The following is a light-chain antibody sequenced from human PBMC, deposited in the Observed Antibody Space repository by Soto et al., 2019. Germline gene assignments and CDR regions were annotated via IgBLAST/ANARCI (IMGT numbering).Light chain of an antibody. V-gene: IGLV1-51*02. CDR2: ENN. CDR1: SSNIGNNY. J-gene: IGLJ1*01. Sequence: QSVLTQPPSVSAAPGQKVTISCSGSSSNIGNNYVSWYQQLPGTAPKLLIYENNKRPSGIPDRFSGSKSGTSATLGITGLQTGNKADYNCGTWDSSLSARVFGTGTKVTV. CDR3: GTWDSSLSARV.